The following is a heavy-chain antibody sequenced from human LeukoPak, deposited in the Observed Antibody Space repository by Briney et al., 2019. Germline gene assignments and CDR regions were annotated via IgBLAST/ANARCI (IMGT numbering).Heavy chain of an antibody. Sequence: PGGSLRLSCAASGFTFSSYAMSCVRQALGKGLEWVSANSGGGGYTYYADSLKVQFTISRDNSKNTLYLQMNGLRAEATAVYYCAKDGPYSSGWSYYFDYWGQGTLVTVSS. D-gene: IGHD6-19*01. J-gene: IGHJ4*02. V-gene: IGHV3-23*01. CDR3: AKDGPYSSGWSYYFDY. CDR1: GFTFSSYA. CDR2: NSGGGGYT.